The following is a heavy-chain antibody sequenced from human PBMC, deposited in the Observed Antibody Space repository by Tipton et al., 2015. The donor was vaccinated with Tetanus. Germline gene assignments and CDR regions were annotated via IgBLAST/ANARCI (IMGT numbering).Heavy chain of an antibody. CDR3: AREGSSGCFDP. J-gene: IGHJ5*02. Sequence: SLRLSCVASGFTFSSFGMNWVRQAPGKGLEWVSYISTATSLTYYADSVKGRFTISRDNAKNSLYLQMNSLRADDTALYYCAREGSSGCFDPWGRGTLVTVSS. D-gene: IGHD1-26*01. CDR1: GFTFSSFG. CDR2: ISTATSLT. V-gene: IGHV3-48*01.